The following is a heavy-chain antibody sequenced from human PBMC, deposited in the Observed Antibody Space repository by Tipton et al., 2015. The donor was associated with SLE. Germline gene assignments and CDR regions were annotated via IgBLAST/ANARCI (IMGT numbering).Heavy chain of an antibody. V-gene: IGHV4-59*01. Sequence: TLSLTCTVSGGSISSYYWSWIRQPPGKGLVWIGYIYYSGSTNYNPSLKSRVTISVDTSKNQFSLKLSSVTAADTAMYYCARGRYSSSWFKYFDLWGRGTLVTVSS. CDR3: ARGRYSSSWFKYFDL. D-gene: IGHD6-13*01. J-gene: IGHJ2*01. CDR2: IYYSGST. CDR1: GGSISSYY.